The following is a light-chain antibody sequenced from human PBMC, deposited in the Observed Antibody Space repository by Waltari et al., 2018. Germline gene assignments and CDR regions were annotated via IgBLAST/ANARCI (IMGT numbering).Light chain of an antibody. V-gene: IGLV2-8*01. CDR2: EVR. J-gene: IGLJ2*01. Sequence: QSALTQPPSASGSPGQSVTISCTGTSTDIGGFNYVPWYQQLPGKAPKLLLSEVRQRTSGVPDRFSVSKSGNTASLTVSGLQAEDEATYYCNSYAGRNNMIFGGGTKLTVL. CDR3: NSYAGRNNMI. CDR1: STDIGGFNY.